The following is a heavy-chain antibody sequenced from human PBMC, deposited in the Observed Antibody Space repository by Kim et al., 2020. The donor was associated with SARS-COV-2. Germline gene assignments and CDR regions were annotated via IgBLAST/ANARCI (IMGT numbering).Heavy chain of an antibody. Sequence: GGSLRLSCAASGFTFDNYAMHWVRQAPGKGLEWVSLISWDGGSTYYADSVKGRFTISRDSSKNSLYLQMNSLRTEDTALYYCAKDRARGSGYYYVVYYYYGMDVWGQGTTVTVSS. J-gene: IGHJ6*02. CDR2: ISWDGGST. CDR1: GFTFDNYA. D-gene: IGHD3-22*01. V-gene: IGHV3-43*02. CDR3: AKDRARGSGYYYVVYYYYGMDV.